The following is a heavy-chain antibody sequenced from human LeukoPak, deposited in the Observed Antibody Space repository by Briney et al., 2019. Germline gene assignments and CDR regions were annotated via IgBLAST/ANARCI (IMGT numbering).Heavy chain of an antibody. CDR2: INPNSGGT. V-gene: IGHV1-2*02. D-gene: IGHD6-19*01. CDR1: GYTFTGYY. J-gene: IGHJ3*02. CDR3: AREGLGIAVADLGDAFDI. Sequence: ASVKVSCKASGYTFTGYYMHWVRQAPGQGLEWMGWINPNSGGTNYAQKFQGRVTMTRDTSISTAYMELSRLRSDDTAVYYCAREGLGIAVADLGDAFDIWGQGTMVTVSS.